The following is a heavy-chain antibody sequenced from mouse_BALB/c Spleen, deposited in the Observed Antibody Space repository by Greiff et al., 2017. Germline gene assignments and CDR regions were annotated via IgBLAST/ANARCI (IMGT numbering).Heavy chain of an antibody. CDR1: GDSITSGY. D-gene: IGHD2-1*01. CDR2: ISYSGST. CDR3: ARYYGNYYAMDY. J-gene: IGHJ4*01. Sequence: EVKLMESGPSLVKPSQTLSLTCSVTGDSITSGYWNWIRKFPGNKLEYMGYISYSGSTYYNPSLKSRISITRDTSKYQYYLQLNSVTTEDTATYYCARYYGNYYAMDYWGQGTSVTVSS. V-gene: IGHV3-8*02.